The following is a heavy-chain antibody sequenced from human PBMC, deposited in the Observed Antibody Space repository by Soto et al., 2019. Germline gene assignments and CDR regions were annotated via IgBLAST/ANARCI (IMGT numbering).Heavy chain of an antibody. Sequence: EVQLVESGGGLVQPGGSLRLSCAASGFTFSNFWMHWVRQVPGKGLVWVSHINSDGSDSSYADSVKGRFTISRDNAKNTLYLQMHSLRVEDTAVYFCVRDDPGLGMDYWGRGTLVTVSS. CDR1: GFTFSNFW. CDR3: VRDDPGLGMDY. J-gene: IGHJ4*02. V-gene: IGHV3-74*01. CDR2: INSDGSDS. D-gene: IGHD1-26*01.